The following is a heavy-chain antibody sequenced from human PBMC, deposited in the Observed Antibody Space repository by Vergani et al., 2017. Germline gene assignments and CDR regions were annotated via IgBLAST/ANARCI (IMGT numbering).Heavy chain of an antibody. J-gene: IGHJ6*02. V-gene: IGHV3-21*01. CDR1: GFTFSSYS. CDR2: ISSSSSYI. Sequence: EVQLVESGGGLVKPGGSLRLSCAASGFTFSSYSMNWVRQAPGKGLEWVSSISSSSSYIYYADSVTGRFTISRDNAKNSLYLQMNSLRAEDTAVYYCAREHDCRGGSCYRTYYYYGMDVGGQGTTVTVSS. CDR3: AREHDCRGGSCYRTYYYYGMDV. D-gene: IGHD2-15*01.